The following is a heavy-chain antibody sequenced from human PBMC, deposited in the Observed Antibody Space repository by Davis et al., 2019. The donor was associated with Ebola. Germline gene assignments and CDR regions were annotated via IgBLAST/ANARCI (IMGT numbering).Heavy chain of an antibody. J-gene: IGHJ4*02. CDR1: GFTFRNYA. CDR3: RKDLILAPYDLGSAFDS. V-gene: IGHV3-23*01. Sequence: GESLKISCAASGFTFRNYAMSWVRHAPAPSLPSFASITCPFRSTYYSVSAQGRFTISRDNSNNTLYLQMNSLRAEDTAVFYCRKDLILAPYDLGSAFDSWGQGKLGTVSS. CDR2: ITCPFRST. D-gene: IGHD3-3*01.